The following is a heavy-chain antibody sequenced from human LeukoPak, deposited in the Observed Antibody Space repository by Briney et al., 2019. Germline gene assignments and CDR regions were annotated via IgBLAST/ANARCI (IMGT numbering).Heavy chain of an antibody. Sequence: ASVKVSCKASGYTFTSYDINWVRQATGQGLEWMRWMNPNSGNTGYAQKFQGRVTITRNTSISTAYMELSSLRSEDTAVYYCARGVDIVATGDWFDPWGQGTLVTVSS. CDR2: MNPNSGNT. D-gene: IGHD5-12*01. CDR1: GYTFTSYD. V-gene: IGHV1-8*03. CDR3: ARGVDIVATGDWFDP. J-gene: IGHJ5*02.